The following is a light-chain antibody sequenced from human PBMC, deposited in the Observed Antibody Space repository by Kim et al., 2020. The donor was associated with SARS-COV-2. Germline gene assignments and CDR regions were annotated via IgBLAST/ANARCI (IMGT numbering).Light chain of an antibody. Sequence: DIQMTQSPSSLSTSVGDRVTITCRANQDISSYLAWYQQEPGKVPKLLIYAASTLQSGVPSRFSGGGSGTHFTLTISSLQPEDVATYYCQKYNTAPWTFGQGTKVDIK. CDR1: QDISSY. J-gene: IGKJ1*01. CDR2: AAS. CDR3: QKYNTAPWT. V-gene: IGKV1-27*01.